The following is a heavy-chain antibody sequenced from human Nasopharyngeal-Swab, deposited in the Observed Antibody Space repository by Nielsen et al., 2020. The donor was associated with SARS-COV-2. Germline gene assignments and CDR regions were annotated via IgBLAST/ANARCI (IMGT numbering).Heavy chain of an antibody. CDR2: IYYSGST. D-gene: IGHD3-3*01. CDR1: GGSISSSSYY. J-gene: IGHJ3*02. V-gene: IGHV4-39*01. CDR3: ARHQEFTIFGVVIRGAFDI. Sequence: SETLSLTCTVSGGSISSSSYYWGWIRQPPGQGLERLGSIYYSGSTYYNPSLKSRVTISVDTSKNQFSLKLSFVTAADTAVYYCARHQEFTIFGVVIRGAFDIWGQGTMVTVSS.